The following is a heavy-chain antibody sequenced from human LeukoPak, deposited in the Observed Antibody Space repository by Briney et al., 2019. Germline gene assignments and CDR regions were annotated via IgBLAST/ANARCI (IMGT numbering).Heavy chain of an antibody. D-gene: IGHD3-22*01. CDR3: ASDYDSSGYFDY. V-gene: IGHV4-30-2*01. J-gene: IGHJ4*02. CDR1: GGSISSGGYS. CDR2: IYHSGST. Sequence: SQTLSLTCAVSGGSISSGGYSWSWLRQPPGKGLEWIGYIYHSGSTYYHPSLKSLVTIAVDRSKNQFSLKLSSVTAADTAVYYCASDYDSSGYFDYWGQGTLVTVSS.